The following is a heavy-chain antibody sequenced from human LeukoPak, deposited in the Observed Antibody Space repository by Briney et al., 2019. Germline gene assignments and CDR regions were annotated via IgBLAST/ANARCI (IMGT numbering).Heavy chain of an antibody. D-gene: IGHD5-12*01. Sequence: ASVKVSCKASGYTFTGYYMHWVRQAPGQGLEWMGWINPNSGGTNYAQKFQGRVTMTRDTSISTAYMELSRLRSDDTAVYYCARADSGYDTYYYYYYMDVWGKGTTVTVSS. CDR3: ARADSGYDTYYYYYYMDV. CDR1: GYTFTGYY. CDR2: INPNSGGT. J-gene: IGHJ6*03. V-gene: IGHV1-2*02.